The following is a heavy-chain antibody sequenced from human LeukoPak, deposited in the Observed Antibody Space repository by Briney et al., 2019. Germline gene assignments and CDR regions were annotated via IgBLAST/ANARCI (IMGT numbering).Heavy chain of an antibody. J-gene: IGHJ6*03. CDR2: IYATGNT. Sequence: PSETLSLTCAVSGGSMSDHYWSWIRQTPGTTLEWIGYIYATGNTNYSPSLKGRVTISLDTSKNQFSLRLRSVTAADTALYYCASHFRKDYPDSGSSQYFHYIDVWGKGTTVTVSS. CDR1: GGSMSDHY. V-gene: IGHV4-4*09. D-gene: IGHD3-10*01. CDR3: ASHFRKDYPDSGSSQYFHYIDV.